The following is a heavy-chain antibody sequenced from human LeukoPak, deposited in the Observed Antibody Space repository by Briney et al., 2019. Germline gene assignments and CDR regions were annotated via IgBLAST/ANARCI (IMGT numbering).Heavy chain of an antibody. Sequence: GGSLRLSCAASGFTVSSNYMSWVRQAPGKGLEWVSVIYNAGDRYYADSVKGRFTISRDSSKNTLYLQMNSLRAEDTAVYYCVTRSGSYYYWGQGILVTVSS. V-gene: IGHV3-53*01. J-gene: IGHJ4*02. D-gene: IGHD1-26*01. CDR3: VTRSGSYYY. CDR1: GFTVSSNY. CDR2: IYNAGDR.